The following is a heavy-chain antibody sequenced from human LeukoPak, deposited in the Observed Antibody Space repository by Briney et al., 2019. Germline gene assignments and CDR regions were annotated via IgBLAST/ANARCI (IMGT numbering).Heavy chain of an antibody. CDR2: IYYSGSN. D-gene: IGHD3-22*01. V-gene: IGHV4-59*08. J-gene: IGHJ4*02. Sequence: SETLSLPCPVSGGSISSCYWSWIRQPPGKGLEWIGYIYYSGSNNYNPSLKSRVTISVDTSKNQFSLKLSSVTAADTAVYYCARWYYYDSSGYYRSGYFDYWGQGTLVTVSS. CDR1: GGSISSCY. CDR3: ARWYYYDSSGYYRSGYFDY.